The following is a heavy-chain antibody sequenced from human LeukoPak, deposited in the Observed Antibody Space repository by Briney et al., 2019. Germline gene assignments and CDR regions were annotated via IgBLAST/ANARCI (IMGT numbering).Heavy chain of an antibody. V-gene: IGHV3-23*01. CDR1: GFSFTTSV. CDR2: ILQDGETT. CDR3: TKRDGQSFDY. D-gene: IGHD5-24*01. Sequence: GGSLRLSCAASGFSFTTSVMSWVRRVPGQGLEWVSTILQDGETTFYADSVRGRFTISRDNFKDTLFLEMSSLRAEDTAIYYCTKRDGQSFDYWGQGALVTVSS. J-gene: IGHJ4*02.